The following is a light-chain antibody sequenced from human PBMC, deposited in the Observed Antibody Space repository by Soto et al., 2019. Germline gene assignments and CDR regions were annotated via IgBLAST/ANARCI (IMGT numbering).Light chain of an antibody. CDR2: EGS. CDR1: GSDVGSYNL. CDR3: CSYAGSSTFDWV. Sequence: QSALTQPRSVSGSPGQSVTISCTGTGSDVGSYNLVSWYQQHPGKAPKLMIYEGSKRPSGVSNRFSGSKSGNTASLTISGLQAEDEADYYCCSYAGSSTFDWVFGGGTQLTVL. V-gene: IGLV2-23*03. J-gene: IGLJ3*02.